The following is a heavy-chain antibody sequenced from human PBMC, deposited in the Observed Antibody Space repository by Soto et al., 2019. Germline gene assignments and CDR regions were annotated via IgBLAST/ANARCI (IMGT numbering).Heavy chain of an antibody. CDR3: AIVVQLPRKGAFVI. CDR2: INPNSGGT. J-gene: IGHJ3*02. CDR1: GYTFTGYY. D-gene: IGHD2-2*01. Sequence: ASVKVSCKASGYTFTGYYMHWVRQAPGQGLEWMGWINPNSGGTNYAQKFQGWVTMTRDTSISTAYMELSRLRSDDTAVCYCAIVVQLPRKGAFVISGQGTMVTVS. V-gene: IGHV1-2*04.